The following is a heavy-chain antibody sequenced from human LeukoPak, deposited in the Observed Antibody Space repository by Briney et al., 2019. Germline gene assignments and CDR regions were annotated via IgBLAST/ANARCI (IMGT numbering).Heavy chain of an antibody. CDR1: GGSFSGYY. D-gene: IGHD1-26*01. V-gene: IGHV4-34*01. CDR2: INHSGST. CDR3: VRVIGGSYYHFDY. Sequence: SETLSLTCAVYGGSFSGYYWSWIRQPPGKGLEWIGEINHSGSTNYNPSLKSRVTISVDTSKNQFSLKLSSVTAADTAVYYCVRVIGGSYYHFDYWGQGTLVTISS. J-gene: IGHJ4*02.